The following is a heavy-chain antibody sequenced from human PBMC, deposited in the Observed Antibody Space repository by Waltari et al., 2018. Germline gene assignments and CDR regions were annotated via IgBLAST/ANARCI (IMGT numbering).Heavy chain of an antibody. J-gene: IGHJ6*02. CDR1: GLIFSSYG. Sequence: QVQLVESGGGVVQPGRSLRLSCAVSGLIFSSYGMHWVRQAPGKGLEWVAVISHGGNNKYYGESVKCRFTIARDNSKKTLYLQMNSLRAEDTAVYYCAKDLGWFGELLFYGMDVWGQGTTVTVSS. CDR2: ISHGGNNK. V-gene: IGHV3-30*18. D-gene: IGHD3-10*01. CDR3: AKDLGWFGELLFYGMDV.